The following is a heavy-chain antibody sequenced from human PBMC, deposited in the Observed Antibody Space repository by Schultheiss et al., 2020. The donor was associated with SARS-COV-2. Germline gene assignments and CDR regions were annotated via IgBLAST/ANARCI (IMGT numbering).Heavy chain of an antibody. V-gene: IGHV1-18*01. J-gene: IGHJ6*02. D-gene: IGHD2-2*01. CDR3: ARDRPLDYCSSTSCYRYYYGMDV. CDR1: GYTLTELS. CDR2: ISAYNGNT. Sequence: ASVKVSCKVSGYTLTELSMHWVRQAPGKGLEWVGWISAYNGNTNYAQKLQGRVTMTTDTSTSTAYMELRSLRSDDTAVYYCARDRPLDYCSSTSCYRYYYGMDVWGQGTTVTVSS.